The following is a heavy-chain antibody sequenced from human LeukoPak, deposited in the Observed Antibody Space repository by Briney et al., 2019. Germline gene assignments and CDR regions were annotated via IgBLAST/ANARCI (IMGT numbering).Heavy chain of an antibody. CDR2: IYSGGST. V-gene: IGHV3-53*01. J-gene: IGHJ6*02. Sequence: GVLRLSCVASGFTVGSNYMNWVRQAPGKGLEWVSVIYSGGSTYYADSVKGRFTISRDNSKNTLYLQMNSLRAEDTAVYYCARSPYYYYYGMDVWGQGTTVTVSS. CDR1: GFTVGSNY. CDR3: ARSPYYYYYGMDV.